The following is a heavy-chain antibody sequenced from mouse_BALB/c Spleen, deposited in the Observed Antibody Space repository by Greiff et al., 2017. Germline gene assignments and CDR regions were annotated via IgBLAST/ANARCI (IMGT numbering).Heavy chain of an antibody. CDR3: ARQIDYGYDGYAMDY. CDR1: GYTFTSYW. D-gene: IGHD2-2*01. CDR2: INPSTGYT. V-gene: IGHV1-7*01. Sequence: VQLQESGAELAKPGASVKMSCKASGYTFTSYWMHWVKQRPGQGLEWIGYINPSTGYTEYNQKFKDKATLTADKSSSTAYMQLSSLTSEDSAVYYCARQIDYGYDGYAMDYWGQGTSVTVAS. J-gene: IGHJ4*01.